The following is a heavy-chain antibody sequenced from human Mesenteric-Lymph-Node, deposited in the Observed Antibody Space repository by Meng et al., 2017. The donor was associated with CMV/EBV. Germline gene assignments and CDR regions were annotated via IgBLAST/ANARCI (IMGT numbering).Heavy chain of an antibody. CDR1: GFTFDDYA. J-gene: IGHJ6*02. CDR2: IRYDGSNK. D-gene: IGHD3-10*01. Sequence: GESLKISCAASGFTFDDYAMHWVRQAPGKGLEWVAFIRYDGSNKYYADSVKGRFTISRDNSKNTLYLQMNSLRAEDTAVYYCAKVIDGSGSLVRSHYYYYGMDVWGQGTTVTVSS. V-gene: IGHV3-30*02. CDR3: AKVIDGSGSLVRSHYYYYGMDV.